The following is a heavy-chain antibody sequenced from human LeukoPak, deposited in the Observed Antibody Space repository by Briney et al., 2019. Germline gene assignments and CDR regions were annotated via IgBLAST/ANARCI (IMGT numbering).Heavy chain of an antibody. CDR3: ARGGSSGWSFSYYYYMDV. CDR1: GFTFSSYG. CDR2: IRYDGSNK. D-gene: IGHD6-19*01. J-gene: IGHJ6*03. Sequence: GGSLRLSCAASGFTFSSYGMHWVRQAPGKGLEWVAFIRYDGSNKYYADSVKGRFTISRDNSKNTLYLQMNSLRAEDTAVYYCARGGSSGWSFSYYYYMDVWGKGTTVTISS. V-gene: IGHV3-30*02.